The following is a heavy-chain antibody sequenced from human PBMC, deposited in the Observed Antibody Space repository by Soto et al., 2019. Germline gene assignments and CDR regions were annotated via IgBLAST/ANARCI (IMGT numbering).Heavy chain of an antibody. CDR3: AHVQCGKICHPIHFDK. J-gene: IGHJ4*02. CDR2: IHWDDDR. CDR1: GFSLSTNGMG. V-gene: IGHV2-5*02. Sequence: QITLKESGPTLVKPTQTLTLTCTFSGFSLSTNGMGVGWIRQPPGKAMEWLALIHWDDDRRYSPSLESSHTITKDTAKNHVVLTLANVHPVDTATYYCAHVQCGKICHPIHFDKWGQETLVTVSS. D-gene: IGHD2-15*01.